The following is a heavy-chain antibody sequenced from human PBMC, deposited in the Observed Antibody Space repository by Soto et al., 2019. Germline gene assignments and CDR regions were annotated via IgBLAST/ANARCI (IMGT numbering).Heavy chain of an antibody. CDR3: ASNSSGSPSWSDP. CDR2: INHSGNT. Sequence: PSETLSLTCAVYGGSFSGYYWGWILQPPGKGLEWIGEINHSGNTNTNPSLKSRVTISVDTSKNQFSLKLSSVTAADTAVYYCASNSSGSPSWSDPWGQGTLVTVSS. D-gene: IGHD3-10*01. V-gene: IGHV4-34*01. CDR1: GGSFSGYY. J-gene: IGHJ5*02.